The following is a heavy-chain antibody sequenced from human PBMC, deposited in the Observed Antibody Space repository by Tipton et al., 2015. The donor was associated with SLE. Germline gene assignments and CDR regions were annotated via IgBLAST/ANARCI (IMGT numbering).Heavy chain of an antibody. CDR1: GFRLSDYY. CDR3: ASDLVTAETFDM. J-gene: IGHJ3*02. CDR2: IKSDGTNI. D-gene: IGHD2-21*02. Sequence: SLRLSCVASGFRLSDYYMHWVRQSPGKGLLRVSQIKSDGTNIVYADSVKGRFTISRDNAKNTLFLQMNNLRVEDTAVYYCASDLVTAETFDMWGQGTMVTVSS. V-gene: IGHV3-74*01.